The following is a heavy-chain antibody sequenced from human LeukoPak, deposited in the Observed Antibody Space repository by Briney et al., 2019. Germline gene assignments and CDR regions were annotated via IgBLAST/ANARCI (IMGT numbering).Heavy chain of an antibody. D-gene: IGHD6-13*01. CDR3: ARLSIAAAGY. CDR2: IYHSGST. CDR1: GYSISSGYY. Sequence: PSETLSLTXAVSGYSISSGYYWGWIRQPPGKGLEWIGSIYHSGSTYYNPSLKSRVTISVDTSKNQFSLKLSSVTAADTAVYYCARLSIAAAGYWGQGTLVTVSS. J-gene: IGHJ4*02. V-gene: IGHV4-38-2*01.